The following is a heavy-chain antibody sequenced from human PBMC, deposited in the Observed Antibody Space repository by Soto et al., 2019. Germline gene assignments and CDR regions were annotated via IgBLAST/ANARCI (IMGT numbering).Heavy chain of an antibody. J-gene: IGHJ6*02. CDR1: GFSLTPSGVG. CDR3: AHLPRFYFGIDV. V-gene: IGHV2-5*01. CDR2: IYSNDHK. Sequence: QITLKESGPMLVEPTQTLTLTCTFSGFSLTPSGVGVSWIRQPPGKALEWVGLIYSNDHKEYSQSLKTMVTISKDTTKNQVVLTMTNTDPVDTATYFCAHLPRFYFGIDVWGQGTTVTVSS.